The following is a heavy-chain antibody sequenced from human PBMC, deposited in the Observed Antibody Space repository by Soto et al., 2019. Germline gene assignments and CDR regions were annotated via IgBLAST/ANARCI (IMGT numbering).Heavy chain of an antibody. V-gene: IGHV4-30-2*01. J-gene: IGHJ4*02. CDR2: IYHSLST. CDR1: GGSISSGGYS. D-gene: IGHD4-17*01. CDR3: ARVKNTVTTFDY. Sequence: SETLSLTCAVSGGSISSGGYSWSWIRQPPGKGLEWIGYIYHSLSTYYNPSLKSRVTISVNRSKNQFSLKLSSVTAADTAVYYCARVKNTVTTFDYWGQGTLVTVSS.